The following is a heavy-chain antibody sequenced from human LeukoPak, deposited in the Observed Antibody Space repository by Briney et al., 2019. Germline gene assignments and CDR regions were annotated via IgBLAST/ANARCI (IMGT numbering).Heavy chain of an antibody. V-gene: IGHV3-9*01. Sequence: PGRSLGLSCAASGFTFDDYAMHWVRQAPGKGLEWVSGISWNSGSIGYADSVKGRFTISRDNAKNSLYLQMNSLRAEDTAVYYCAREVIVATTYYFDYWGQGTLVTVSS. CDR3: AREVIVATTYYFDY. D-gene: IGHD5-12*01. CDR2: ISWNSGSI. J-gene: IGHJ4*02. CDR1: GFTFDDYA.